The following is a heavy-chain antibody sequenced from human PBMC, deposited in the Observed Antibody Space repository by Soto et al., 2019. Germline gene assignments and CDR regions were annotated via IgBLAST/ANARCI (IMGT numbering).Heavy chain of an antibody. CDR1: GYTFTSYA. CDR3: AREGYDSLPDY. Sequence: GASVKVSSKASGYTFTSYAMHWVRQAPGQRLEWMGWINAGNGNTKYSQKFQGRVTITRDTSASTAYMELSCLRSEDTAVYYCAREGYDSLPDYWGQGTLVTVSS. D-gene: IGHD3-22*01. J-gene: IGHJ4*02. CDR2: INAGNGNT. V-gene: IGHV1-3*01.